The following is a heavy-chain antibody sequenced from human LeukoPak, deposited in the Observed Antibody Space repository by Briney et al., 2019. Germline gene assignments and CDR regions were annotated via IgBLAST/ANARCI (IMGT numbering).Heavy chain of an antibody. V-gene: IGHV4-38-2*02. CDR2: VYRSGTT. CDR3: ARENWVFDY. D-gene: IGHD7-27*01. Sequence: PSETLSLTCVVSGYSISSDYHWGWIRQPPGKGLEWIGSVYRSGTTYYDPSLKSRVTISVDTSKNQISLKVRSVTAADTAMYYCARENWVFDYWGQGILVTVSS. J-gene: IGHJ4*02. CDR1: GYSISSDYH.